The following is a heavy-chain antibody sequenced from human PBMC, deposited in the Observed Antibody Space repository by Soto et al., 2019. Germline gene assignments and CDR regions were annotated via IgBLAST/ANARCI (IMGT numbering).Heavy chain of an antibody. CDR2: ISYSGNT. V-gene: IGHV4-31*03. J-gene: IGHJ5*02. D-gene: IGHD6-19*01. CDR3: ARDRGLGSGWYGWFDP. Sequence: SETLSLTCTVSGDSMSSGAYYWSWIRQHPGEGLEWIGYISYSGNTYYNPSLRSRVTISVDTSKNQFSLKLSSVTAADTAVYYCARDRGLGSGWYGWFDPWGQGTLVTVSS. CDR1: GDSMSSGAYY.